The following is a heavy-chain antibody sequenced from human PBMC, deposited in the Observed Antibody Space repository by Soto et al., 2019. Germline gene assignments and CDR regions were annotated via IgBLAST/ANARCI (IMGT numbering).Heavy chain of an antibody. J-gene: IGHJ4*02. V-gene: IGHV5-51*01. CDR1: GFRFSSSW. CDR3: ARRTMGGNSGFDY. Sequence: PGESLKISCPGSGFRFSSSWIGWVRQVPGKGLEWMGIIFAGDSDTRYSPSFEGQVTISADKFISTAYLQWSGLKASDTAMYFCARRTMGGNSGFDYWGQGTLVTVSS. D-gene: IGHD1-1*01. CDR2: IFAGDSDT.